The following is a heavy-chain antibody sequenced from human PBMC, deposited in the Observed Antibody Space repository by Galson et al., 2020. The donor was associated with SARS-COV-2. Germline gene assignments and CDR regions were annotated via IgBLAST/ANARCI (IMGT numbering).Heavy chain of an antibody. Sequence: GGSLRLSCAASGFSFSTYWMRWVRTAPGKGQEWLANIKPDGTSKYYVDSVKGRFTSSRDNAKNSLYLQMNSLRVADTAIYYWARCPSAGPGYYWGQGILVTVSS. D-gene: IGHD3-9*01. V-gene: IGHV3-7*01. CDR2: IKPDGTSK. CDR1: GFSFSTYW. J-gene: IGHJ4*02. CDR3: ARCPSAGPGYY.